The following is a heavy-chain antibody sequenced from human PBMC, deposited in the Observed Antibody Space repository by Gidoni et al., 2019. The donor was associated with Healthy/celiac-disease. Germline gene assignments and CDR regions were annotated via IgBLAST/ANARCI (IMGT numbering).Heavy chain of an antibody. D-gene: IGHD3-16*02. V-gene: IGHV1-3*01. Sequence: QVQLVQSGAEVKKPGASVKVSCKASGYTFTSYAMHWVRQAPGQRLEWMGWINAGNGNTKYSQKFQGRVTITRDTSASTAYMELSSLRSEDTAVYYCARSFGGVIALLDYWGQGTLVTVSS. CDR1: GYTFTSYA. CDR2: INAGNGNT. J-gene: IGHJ4*02. CDR3: ARSFGGVIALLDY.